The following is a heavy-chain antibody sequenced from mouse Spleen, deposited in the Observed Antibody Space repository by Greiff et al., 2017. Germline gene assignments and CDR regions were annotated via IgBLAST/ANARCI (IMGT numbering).Heavy chain of an antibody. CDR1: GYAFSSSW. D-gene: IGHD1-1*01. CDR3: ASRTTVVAHWYFDV. V-gene: IGHV1-82*01. J-gene: IGHJ1*01. CDR2: IYPGDGDT. Sequence: QVTLKECGPELVKTGASVKISCKASGYAFSSSWMNWVKQRPGKGLEWIGRIYPGDGDTNYNGKFKGKATLTADKSSSTAYMQLSSLTSEDSAVYFCASRTTVVAHWYFDVWGAGTTVTVSS.